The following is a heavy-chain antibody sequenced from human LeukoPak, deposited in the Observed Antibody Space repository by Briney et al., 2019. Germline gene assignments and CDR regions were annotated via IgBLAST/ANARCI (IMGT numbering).Heavy chain of an antibody. CDR1: GYTFTSYD. CDR3: ARVHPLGGTICYTHLCLSFDP. Sequence: ASVKVSCKASGYTFTSYDINWVRQATGQGLEWMGWMNPNSGNTGYAQKFQGRVTMTRNTSISTAYMELSSLRSEDTAVYYCARVHPLGGTICYTHLCLSFDPWGQGTLVTVSS. CDR2: MNPNSGNT. V-gene: IGHV1-8*01. J-gene: IGHJ5*02. D-gene: IGHD2-2*02.